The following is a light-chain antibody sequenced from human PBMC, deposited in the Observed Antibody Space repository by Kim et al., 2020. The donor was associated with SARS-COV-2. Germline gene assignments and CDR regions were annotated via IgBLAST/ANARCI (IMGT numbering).Light chain of an antibody. J-gene: IGKJ4*01. Sequence: SPGERATLPCGASQSVTSNYLAWYQHKPGQAPRLLIYGASSRATGIPDRFSGSGSGTDFTLTISRLEPEDFAVYFCQQYGDSPLTFGGGTKVDIK. V-gene: IGKV3-20*01. CDR3: QQYGDSPLT. CDR2: GAS. CDR1: QSVTSNY.